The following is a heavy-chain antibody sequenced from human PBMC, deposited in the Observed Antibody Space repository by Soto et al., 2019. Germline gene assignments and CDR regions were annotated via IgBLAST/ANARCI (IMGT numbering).Heavy chain of an antibody. Sequence: PGGSLRLSCSSSVFTFITYAMHWVRQAPGKGLEYVSAISNNGGSTYYADSVKGRFTISRDNSKNTLYLQMSSLRTADTAIYYCVKGGITMVRGVLFAYWGQGTPVTVSS. D-gene: IGHD3-10*01. CDR1: VFTFITYA. CDR3: VKGGITMVRGVLFAY. CDR2: ISNNGGST. V-gene: IGHV3-64D*06. J-gene: IGHJ4*02.